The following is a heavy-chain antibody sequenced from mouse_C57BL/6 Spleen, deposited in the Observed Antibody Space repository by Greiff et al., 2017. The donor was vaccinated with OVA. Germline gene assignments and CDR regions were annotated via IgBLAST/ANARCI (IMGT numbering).Heavy chain of an antibody. CDR1: GYTFTSYW. V-gene: IGHV1-61*01. D-gene: IGHD2-3*01. J-gene: IGHJ4*01. CDR2: IYPSDSET. Sequence: QVQLKQPGAELVRPGSSVKLSCKASGYTFTSYWMDWVKQRPGQGLEWIGNIYPSDSETHYNQKFKDKATLTVDKSSSTAYMQLSSLTSEDSAVYYCARGIYDGSLMDYWGQGTSVTVSS. CDR3: ARGIYDGSLMDY.